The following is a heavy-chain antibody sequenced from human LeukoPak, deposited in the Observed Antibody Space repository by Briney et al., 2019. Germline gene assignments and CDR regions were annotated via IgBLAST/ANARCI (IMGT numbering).Heavy chain of an antibody. D-gene: IGHD3-10*01. CDR3: AKADGRYYGSGSYYDY. V-gene: IGHV3-23*01. Sequence: GSLRLSCAASGFTFSSYGMSWVRQAPGKGLEWVSAISGSGVSTYYADSVKGRFTISRDNSKNTLYLQMNSLRAEDTAVYYCAKADGRYYGSGSYYDYWGQGTLVAVSS. CDR2: ISGSGVST. J-gene: IGHJ4*01. CDR1: GFTFSSYG.